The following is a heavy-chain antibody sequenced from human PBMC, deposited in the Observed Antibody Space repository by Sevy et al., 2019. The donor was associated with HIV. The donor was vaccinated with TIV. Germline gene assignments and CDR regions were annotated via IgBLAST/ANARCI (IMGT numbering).Heavy chain of an antibody. J-gene: IGHJ4*02. CDR2: IHTDGSSS. D-gene: IGHD3-3*01. CDR1: GFTFMNYW. V-gene: IGHV3-74*01. Sequence: GGSLRLSCAASGFTFMNYWMHWVRQAPGKGLVSVSYIHTDGSSSYYADYVKGRFTISRDNAQNTLYLQMNSLRAEDTAVYYCARAGIGDFWSGYYGIDHWGQGTLVTVSS. CDR3: ARAGIGDFWSGYYGIDH.